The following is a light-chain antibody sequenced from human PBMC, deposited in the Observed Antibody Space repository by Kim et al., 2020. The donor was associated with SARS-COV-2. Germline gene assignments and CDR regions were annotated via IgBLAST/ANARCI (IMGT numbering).Light chain of an antibody. CDR1: QWIGTK. V-gene: IGKV3D-15*01. J-gene: IGKJ2*01. Sequence: SRGDRLILSCRASQWIGTKLVWYQQKVGQAPRPLIYRASTRATGIPPRFSGSGSGTDFTLTISSLQSDDVAIYHCQQYDNWPRMYSFGQGTKLEI. CDR3: QQYDNWPRMYS. CDR2: RAS.